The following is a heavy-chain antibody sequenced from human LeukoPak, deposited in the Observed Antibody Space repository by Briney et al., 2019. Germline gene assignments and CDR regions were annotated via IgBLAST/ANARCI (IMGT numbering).Heavy chain of an antibody. V-gene: IGHV1-46*03. J-gene: IGHJ4*02. D-gene: IGHD2-15*01. CDR3: ARVYCSGGSCYEFDF. CDR2: INPRDSST. Sequence: ASVKVSCKATGYTFTNYYMQWVRQAPGQGLEWMGIINPRDSSTSYAQKFQGRVTVTRDTSTSTVYMELSSLRSEDTAVYYCARVYCSGGSCYEFDFWGQGTLVTVSS. CDR1: GYTFTNYY.